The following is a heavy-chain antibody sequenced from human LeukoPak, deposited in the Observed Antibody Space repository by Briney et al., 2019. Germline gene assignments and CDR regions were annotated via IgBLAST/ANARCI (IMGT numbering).Heavy chain of an antibody. CDR3: ARRGDERTFDY. D-gene: IGHD3-10*01. Sequence: SETPSLTCTVSGGSISSSSYYWGWIRQPPGKGLEWIGSIYYSGSTYYNPSLKSRVTISVDTSKNQFSLKLSSVTAADTAVYYCARRGDERTFDYWGQGTLVTVSS. CDR2: IYYSGST. CDR1: GGSISSSSYY. V-gene: IGHV4-39*01. J-gene: IGHJ4*02.